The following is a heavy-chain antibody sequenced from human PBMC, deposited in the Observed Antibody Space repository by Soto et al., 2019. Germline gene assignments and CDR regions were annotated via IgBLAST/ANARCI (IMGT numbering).Heavy chain of an antibody. CDR1: GGSFSGYY. D-gene: IGHD6-19*01. V-gene: IGHV4-34*01. CDR2: INHSGST. CDR3: ASDVAVEGWFDP. J-gene: IGHJ5*02. Sequence: SETLSLTCAVYGGSFSGYYWSWIRQPPGKGLEWIGEINHSGSTNYNPSLKSRVTISVDTSKNQFSLKLSSVTAADTAAYYCASDVAVEGWFDPWGQGTLVPVSS.